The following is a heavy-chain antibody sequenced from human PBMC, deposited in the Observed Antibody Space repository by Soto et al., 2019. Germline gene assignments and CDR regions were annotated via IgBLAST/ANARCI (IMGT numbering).Heavy chain of an antibody. J-gene: IGHJ4*02. CDR3: AKDGTANYYDSSSYYSFDY. CDR1: GFTFSSYA. CDR2: ISGSGGST. Sequence: GGSLRLSCAASGFTFSSYAMSWVRQAPGKGLEWVSAISGSGGSTYYADSVKARFTISRDNSKNTLYLQMNSLRAEDTAVYYCAKDGTANYYDSSSYYSFDYWGPGTLVTVSS. D-gene: IGHD3-22*01. V-gene: IGHV3-23*01.